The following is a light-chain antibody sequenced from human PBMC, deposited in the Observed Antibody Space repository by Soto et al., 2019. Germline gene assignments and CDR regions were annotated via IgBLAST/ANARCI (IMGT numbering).Light chain of an antibody. CDR1: QSVDNF. Sequence: TLLTQSPATLSLSAGERATLSCRASQSVDNFLAWYKQTPGQAPRLLSYDASYRATGIPTRFSASGSGTEFTLTISSLEPEDFAVYYCQQRGNWPATFGPGTKVDIK. J-gene: IGKJ3*01. V-gene: IGKV3-11*01. CDR2: DAS. CDR3: QQRGNWPAT.